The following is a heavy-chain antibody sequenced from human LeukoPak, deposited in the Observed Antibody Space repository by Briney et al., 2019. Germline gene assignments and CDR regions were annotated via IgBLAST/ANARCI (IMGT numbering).Heavy chain of an antibody. Sequence: SVKVSCKASGGTFSSYAISWVRQAPGQGLEWMGRIIPILGIANYAQKFQGRVTITADKSTSTAYMELSSLRSEDTAVYYCARCEVVAAAGLNFDYWGQGTLVTVSS. V-gene: IGHV1-69*04. J-gene: IGHJ4*02. D-gene: IGHD6-13*01. CDR1: GGTFSSYA. CDR2: IIPILGIA. CDR3: ARCEVVAAAGLNFDY.